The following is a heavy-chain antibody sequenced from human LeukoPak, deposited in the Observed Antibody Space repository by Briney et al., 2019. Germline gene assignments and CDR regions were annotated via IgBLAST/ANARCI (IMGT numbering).Heavy chain of an antibody. D-gene: IGHD5-18*01. Sequence: SETLSLTCTVSGGSISSYYWSWIRQPPGKGLEWIGYIYYSGSTNYNPSLKSRVTISVDTSKNQFSLKLSSVTAAYTAVYYCARRQLWPLGDAFDIWGQGTMVTVSS. CDR2: IYYSGST. J-gene: IGHJ3*02. V-gene: IGHV4-59*08. CDR3: ARRQLWPLGDAFDI. CDR1: GGSISSYY.